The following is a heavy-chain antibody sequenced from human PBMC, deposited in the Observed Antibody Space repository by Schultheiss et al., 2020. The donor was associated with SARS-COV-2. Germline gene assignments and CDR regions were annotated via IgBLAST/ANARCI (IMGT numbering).Heavy chain of an antibody. J-gene: IGHJ4*02. CDR1: GFTFSSYV. Sequence: GESLKISCAASGFTFSSYVMNCVRQAPGKGLEWVSVIYSGGSTYYADSVKGRFTISRDNSKNTLYLQMSSLRAEDTAVYYCTTAGFGSGYDFSSEFDYWGQGTLVTVSS. V-gene: IGHV3-66*01. CDR3: TTAGFGSGYDFSSEFDY. D-gene: IGHD5-12*01. CDR2: IYSGGST.